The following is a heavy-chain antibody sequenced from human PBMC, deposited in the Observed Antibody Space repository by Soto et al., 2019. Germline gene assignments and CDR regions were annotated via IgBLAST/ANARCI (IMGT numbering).Heavy chain of an antibody. V-gene: IGHV1-69*13. Sequence: SVKVSCKASGGTFSSYAISWVRQAPGQGLEWMGGIIPIFGTANYAQKFQGRVTITADESTSTAYMELSSLRSEDTAVYYCARDSGQYCSSTSCYSRYYYYGMDVWGQGTTVTVSS. D-gene: IGHD2-2*01. J-gene: IGHJ6*02. CDR3: ARDSGQYCSSTSCYSRYYYYGMDV. CDR2: IIPIFGTA. CDR1: GGTFSSYA.